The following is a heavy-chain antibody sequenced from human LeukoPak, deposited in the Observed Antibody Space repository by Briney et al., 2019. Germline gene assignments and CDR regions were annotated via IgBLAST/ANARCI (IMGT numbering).Heavy chain of an antibody. D-gene: IGHD3-16*01. CDR3: ARIIYGGPGDY. CDR2: IYYSGST. V-gene: IGHV4-30-4*08. J-gene: IGHJ4*02. CDR1: GGSISSGDYY. Sequence: SETLSLTCTVSGGSISSGDYYWSWVRQPPGKGLEWIGYIYYSGSTYYNPSLKSRVTISVDTSKNQFSLKLSSVTAADTAVYYCARIIYGGPGDYWGQGTLVTVSS.